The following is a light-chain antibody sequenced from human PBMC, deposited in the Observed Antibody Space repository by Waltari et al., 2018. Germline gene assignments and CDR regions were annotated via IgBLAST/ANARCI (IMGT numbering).Light chain of an antibody. CDR3: ATWDDNLTGVV. V-gene: IGLV1-44*01. CDR2: SNN. J-gene: IGLJ2*01. CDR1: SSNIGNNP. Sequence: QSVLTLPPSASGTPGQRVTISCSGSSSNIGNNPINWYHQLPGTAPKLLIYSNNQRPSGFPDRFSGSKSDTSASLTISGLQSEDEADYYCATWDDNLTGVVFGGGTKLTV.